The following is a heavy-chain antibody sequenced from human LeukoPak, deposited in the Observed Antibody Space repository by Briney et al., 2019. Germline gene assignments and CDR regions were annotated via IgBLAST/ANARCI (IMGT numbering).Heavy chain of an antibody. CDR1: GFTFGDYA. CDR2: IRSKAYGGTT. CDR3: TRDRPNSLWFGELLPLDY. D-gene: IGHD3-10*01. Sequence: GGSLRLSCTASGFTFGDYAMSWFRQAPGKGLEWVGFIRSKAYGGTTEYAASVKGRFTISRDDSKSIAYLQMNSLKTEDTAVYYCTRDRPNSLWFGELLPLDYWGQGTLVTVSS. V-gene: IGHV3-49*03. J-gene: IGHJ4*02.